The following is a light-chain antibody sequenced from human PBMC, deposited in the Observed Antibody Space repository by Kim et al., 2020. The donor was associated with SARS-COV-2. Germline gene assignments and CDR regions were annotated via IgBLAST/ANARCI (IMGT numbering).Light chain of an antibody. CDR3: HHART. CDR2: DAS. Sequence: VLTQSPATLSLSPGERATLSCRASQGINNYLAWYQQRPGQAPRLLIYDASKRATGIPARFSGSGLGTDFTLTISSLEPEDFAVYYCHHARTFGGGTKVEI. J-gene: IGKJ4*01. CDR1: QGINNY. V-gene: IGKV3D-11*01.